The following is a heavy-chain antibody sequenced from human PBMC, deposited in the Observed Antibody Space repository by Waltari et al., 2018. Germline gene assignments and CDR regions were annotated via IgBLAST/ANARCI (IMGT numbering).Heavy chain of an antibody. J-gene: IGHJ4*02. V-gene: IGHV6-1*01. CDR2: TYYRSKWYN. D-gene: IGHD6-25*01. CDR3: TLSFSGGKS. CDR1: GYSVSSNSAA. Sequence: QVQLQQSGPGLVKPSQTLSLTCAISGYSVSSNSAAWHWIRQSPSRGLAWLGRTYYRSKWYNEYAVSVKSRITINPDTSKNQFYLQLNSVTPEDTAMYYCTLSFSGGKSWGQGTLVTVSS.